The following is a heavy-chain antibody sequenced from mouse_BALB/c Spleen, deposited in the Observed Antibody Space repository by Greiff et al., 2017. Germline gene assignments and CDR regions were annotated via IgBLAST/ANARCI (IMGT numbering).Heavy chain of an antibody. CDR1: GYTFPSYY. CDR3: TRGYYFDY. CDR2: INPSNGGT. V-gene: IGHV1S81*02. Sequence: VQLQQSGAELVKPGASVKLSCKASGYTFPSYYMYWVKQRPGQGLEWIGEINPSNGGTNFNEKFKSKATLTVDKSSSTAYMQLSSLTSEDSAVYYCTRGYYFDYWGQGTTLTVSS. J-gene: IGHJ2*01.